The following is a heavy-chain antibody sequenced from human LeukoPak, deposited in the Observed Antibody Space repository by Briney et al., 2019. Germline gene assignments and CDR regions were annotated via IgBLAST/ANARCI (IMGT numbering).Heavy chain of an antibody. CDR2: IYYSGST. CDR3: ARAIFGTDYYYYGMDV. D-gene: IGHD3-9*01. CDR1: GGSISSYY. Sequence: SETLSLTCTVSGGSISSYYWRWIRKPPGKGLEWIGYIYYSGSTNYNPSLKSRVTILVDTSKNQFSLKLSSVTAADTAEYYCARAIFGTDYYYYGMDVWGQGTTVTVSS. J-gene: IGHJ6*02. V-gene: IGHV4-59*01.